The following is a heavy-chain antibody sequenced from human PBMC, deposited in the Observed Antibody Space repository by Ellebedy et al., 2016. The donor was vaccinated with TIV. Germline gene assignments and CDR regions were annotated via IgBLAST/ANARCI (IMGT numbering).Heavy chain of an antibody. V-gene: IGHV3-9*01. J-gene: IGHJ4*02. CDR2: ISWNSGSI. CDR3: ARVVMVRGVSLVPYFDY. CDR1: GFTFDDYA. D-gene: IGHD3-10*01. Sequence: GGSLRLXCAASGFTFDDYAMHWVRQAPGKGMEWVSGISWNSGSIGYADSVKGRFTISRDNAKNSLYLQMNSLRAEDTAVYYCARVVMVRGVSLVPYFDYWGQGTLVTVSS.